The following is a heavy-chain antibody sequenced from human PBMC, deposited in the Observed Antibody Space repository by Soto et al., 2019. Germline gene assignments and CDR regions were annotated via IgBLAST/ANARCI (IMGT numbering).Heavy chain of an antibody. Sequence: ASVKVSCKVSGYTLTELSMHWVRQAPGKGLEWMGGFDPEDGETIYAQKFQGRVTMTEDTSTDTAYMELSSLRSEDTAVYYCATGRYYYDSSGYQVPYYYYVMDVWGQGTTVTVSS. D-gene: IGHD3-22*01. CDR1: GYTLTELS. CDR3: ATGRYYYDSSGYQVPYYYYVMDV. J-gene: IGHJ6*02. CDR2: FDPEDGET. V-gene: IGHV1-24*01.